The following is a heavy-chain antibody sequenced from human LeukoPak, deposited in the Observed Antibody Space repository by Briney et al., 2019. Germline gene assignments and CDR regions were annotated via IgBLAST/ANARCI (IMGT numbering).Heavy chain of an antibody. V-gene: IGHV5-51*01. CDR2: IYPGDSNN. J-gene: IGHJ4*02. Sequence: GESLKISCKGSGYIFTNYWIGWVRQMPGKGLEWMGIIYPGDSNNRYSPSFQGQVAISVDRSISTAYLQWSSLKASDTAMYYCARPKSHSSGWYGPFDYWGQGTLVTVSS. D-gene: IGHD6-19*01. CDR3: ARPKSHSSGWYGPFDY. CDR1: GYIFTNYW.